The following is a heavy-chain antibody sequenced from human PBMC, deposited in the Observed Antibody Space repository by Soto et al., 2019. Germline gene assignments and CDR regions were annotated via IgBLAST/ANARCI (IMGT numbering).Heavy chain of an antibody. Sequence: PSETLSLTCTVSGGSISSYYWSWIRQPPGKGLEWIGYIYYSGSTNYNPSLKGRVTISVDTSKNQFSLKLSSVTAADTAVYYCAREAWANAFDIWGQGTMVTVSS. J-gene: IGHJ3*02. CDR3: AREAWANAFDI. CDR2: IYYSGST. CDR1: GGSISSYY. V-gene: IGHV4-59*01.